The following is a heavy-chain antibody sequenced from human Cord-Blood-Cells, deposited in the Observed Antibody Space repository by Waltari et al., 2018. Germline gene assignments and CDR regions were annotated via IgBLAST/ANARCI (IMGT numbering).Heavy chain of an antibody. CDR3: AREITFGGVIVGRPNWFDP. CDR2: INHSGST. V-gene: IGHV4-34*01. J-gene: IGHJ5*02. D-gene: IGHD3-16*02. Sequence: QVQLQQWGAGLLKPSETLSLTCAVYGGSFSGYYWSWIRQPPGKGLEWIGEINHSGSTNNHPSLKSRVTISVDTSKNQFSLKLSSVTAADTAVYYCAREITFGGVIVGRPNWFDPWGQGTLVTVSS. CDR1: GGSFSGYY.